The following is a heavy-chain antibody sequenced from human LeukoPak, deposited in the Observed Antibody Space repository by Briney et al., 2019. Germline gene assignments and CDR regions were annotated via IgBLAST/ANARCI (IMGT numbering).Heavy chain of an antibody. V-gene: IGHV4-34*01. D-gene: IGHD5-18*01. CDR1: GGSFSGYY. CDR3: ARGWFGFWHNSYADDNAFDV. J-gene: IGHJ3*01. CDR2: INQRGRT. Sequence: PSETLSLTCAVYGGSFSGYYLSSIRQVPGKGLEWLGEINQRGRTNYNPSIKCRVTISVDTSKNQISLNLSFVTATDTAVYYWARGWFGFWHNSYADDNAFDVWGQGTMVTVSS.